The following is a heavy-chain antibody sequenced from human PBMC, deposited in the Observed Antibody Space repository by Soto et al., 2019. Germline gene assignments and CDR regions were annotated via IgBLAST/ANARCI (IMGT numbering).Heavy chain of an antibody. D-gene: IGHD6-6*01. CDR3: ARDPGSSSSWGSNQNWFDP. CDR1: GYSISSGYY. V-gene: IGHV4-38-2*02. Sequence: PSETLSLPCAVSGYSISSGYYWGWIRQPPGKGLEWIGSIYHSGSTYYNPSLKSRVTISVDTSKNQFSLKLSSVTAADTAVYYCARDPGSSSSWGSNQNWFDPWGQGTLVTVSS. CDR2: IYHSGST. J-gene: IGHJ5*02.